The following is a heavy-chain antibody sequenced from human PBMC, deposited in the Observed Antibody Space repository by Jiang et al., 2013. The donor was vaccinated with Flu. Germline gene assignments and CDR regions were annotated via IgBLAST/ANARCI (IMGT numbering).Heavy chain of an antibody. J-gene: IGHJ4*02. CDR3: ARMGSYSDFWSGFFFDS. D-gene: IGHD3-3*01. V-gene: IGHV2-70*04. CDR2: VDWDDEK. Sequence: KPTQTLTLTCTFSGFSLTTSGMRVNWIRQPPGKALEWLARVDWDDEKFYSTSLETRLTISKDTSKNQVVLTMTNMDPVDTATYYCARMGSYSDFWSGFFFDSWGPGTLVTVSS. CDR1: GFSLTTSGMR.